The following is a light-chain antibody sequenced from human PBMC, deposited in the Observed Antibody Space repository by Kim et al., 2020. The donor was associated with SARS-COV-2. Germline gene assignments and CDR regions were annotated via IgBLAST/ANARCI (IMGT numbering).Light chain of an antibody. CDR1: SGHSSYA. CDR3: QTWGTGRGV. V-gene: IGLV4-69*01. CDR2: LNSDGSH. Sequence: SVKLTCTLSSGHSSYAIAWHQQQPEKGPRYLMKLNSDGSHNKGDGIPDRFSGSSSGAEHYLTISSLQSEDEADYYCQTWGTGRGVFGGGTQLTVL. J-gene: IGLJ3*02.